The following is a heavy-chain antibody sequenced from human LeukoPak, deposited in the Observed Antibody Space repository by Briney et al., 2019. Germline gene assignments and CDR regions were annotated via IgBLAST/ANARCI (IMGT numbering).Heavy chain of an antibody. V-gene: IGHV1-2*02. CDR3: ARQHSSGYYSPHYYYGMDV. CDR2: INPNSGGT. D-gene: IGHD3-22*01. CDR1: GYTFTGYY. J-gene: IGHJ6*02. Sequence: ASVKVSCKASGYTFTGYYMHWVRQAPGQGLEWMGWINPNSGGTNYAQKLQGRVTMTTETSTSTAYMELRSLRSDDTAVYYCARQHSSGYYSPHYYYGMDVWGQGTTVTVSS.